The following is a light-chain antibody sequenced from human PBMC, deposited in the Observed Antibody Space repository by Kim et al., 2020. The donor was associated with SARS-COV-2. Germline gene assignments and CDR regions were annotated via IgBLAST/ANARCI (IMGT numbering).Light chain of an antibody. Sequence: ASVKLTCSLSREHSSYAIAWHQRQPAKGPRYLMDGDSDGRRRKGDGIPDRFSCSSSGAERYLTISSLQSEDEAGYYCQTWGTGFWVFGGGTQLTVL. CDR2: GDSDGRR. V-gene: IGLV4-69*01. CDR3: QTWGTGFWV. CDR1: REHSSYA. J-gene: IGLJ3*02.